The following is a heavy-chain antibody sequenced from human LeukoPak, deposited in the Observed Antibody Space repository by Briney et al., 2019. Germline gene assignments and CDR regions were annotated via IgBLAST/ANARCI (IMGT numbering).Heavy chain of an antibody. CDR2: IYSGGST. Sequence: AGSLRLSCAASGFTVISNYMSWVRQDPGKGLEWGSVIYSGGSTYYADSVKGRFTISRDNSKNTLYLQMNSLRAEDTAVYYCARDSDGDYFDYWGQGTLVTVSS. J-gene: IGHJ4*02. CDR3: ARDSDGDYFDY. V-gene: IGHV3-53*01. CDR1: GFTVISNY. D-gene: IGHD4-17*01.